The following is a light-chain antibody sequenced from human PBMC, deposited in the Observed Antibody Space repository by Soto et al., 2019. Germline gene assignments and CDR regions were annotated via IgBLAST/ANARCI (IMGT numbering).Light chain of an antibody. CDR2: EVS. Sequence: QSVLTQPPSASGPPGQSVSISCTGTSSDVGAYNQVSWYQQHPGKAPKLMICEVSKRPSGVPDRFSGSKSGDTASLTVSGLQAEDEADYYCSSYAGSNFPFVFGTGTKLTVL. CDR1: SSDVGAYNQ. J-gene: IGLJ1*01. CDR3: SSYAGSNFPFV. V-gene: IGLV2-8*01.